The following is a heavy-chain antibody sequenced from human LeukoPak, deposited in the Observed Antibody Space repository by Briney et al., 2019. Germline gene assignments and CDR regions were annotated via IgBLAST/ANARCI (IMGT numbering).Heavy chain of an antibody. CDR3: ARLHSTMVRGVLDY. Sequence: GESLQISCKGSGSSFTSYWIGWVRQLPGKGLEWMGIIYPGDSDTRYSPSFQGQVTISADKSISTAYLQWSSLKASDTAMYYCARLHSTMVRGVLDYWGQGTLVTVSS. CDR1: GSSFTSYW. J-gene: IGHJ4*02. CDR2: IYPGDSDT. V-gene: IGHV5-51*01. D-gene: IGHD3-10*01.